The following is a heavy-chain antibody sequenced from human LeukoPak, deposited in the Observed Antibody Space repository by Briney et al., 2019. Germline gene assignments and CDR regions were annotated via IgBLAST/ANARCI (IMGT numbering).Heavy chain of an antibody. CDR1: GGSISSYY. V-gene: IGHV4-59*01. J-gene: IGHJ5*02. CDR3: AREAVWFGELSGFDP. D-gene: IGHD3-10*01. Sequence: SETLSLTCTVSGGSISSYYWSWIRQPPGKGLEWIGYIYYSGSTNYNPSLKSRVTISVDTSKNQFSLKLSSVTAADTAVYYCAREAVWFGELSGFDPWGQGTLVTVSS. CDR2: IYYSGST.